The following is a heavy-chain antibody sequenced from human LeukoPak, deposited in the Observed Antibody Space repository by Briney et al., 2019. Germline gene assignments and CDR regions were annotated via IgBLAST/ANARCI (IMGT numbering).Heavy chain of an antibody. D-gene: IGHD3-10*01. CDR1: GYTFTSSD. V-gene: IGHV1-8*01. CDR2: MNPNSGNT. Sequence: ASVKVSCKASGYTFTSSDINWVRPATGQGLEWMGWMNPNSGNTGYAQKFQGRVTMTRNTSISTAYIELSSLRSEDTAVYYCARGTYYYGSGTAAPGGYYYYYMDVWGKGTTVTVSS. CDR3: ARGTYYYGSGTAAPGGYYYYYMDV. J-gene: IGHJ6*03.